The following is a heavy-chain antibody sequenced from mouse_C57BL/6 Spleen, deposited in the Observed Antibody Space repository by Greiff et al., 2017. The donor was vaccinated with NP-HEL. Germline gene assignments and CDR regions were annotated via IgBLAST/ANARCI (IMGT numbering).Heavy chain of an antibody. CDR2: ISDGGSYT. CDR1: GFTFSSYA. J-gene: IGHJ4*01. D-gene: IGHD1-1*01. Sequence: EVKVVESGGGLVKPGGSLKLSCAASGFTFSSYAMSWVRQTPEKRLEWVATISDGGSYTYYPDNVKGRFTISRDNAKNNLYLQMSHLKSEDTAMYYCARNHYGSSLYAMDYWGQGTSVTVSS. CDR3: ARNHYGSSLYAMDY. V-gene: IGHV5-4*03.